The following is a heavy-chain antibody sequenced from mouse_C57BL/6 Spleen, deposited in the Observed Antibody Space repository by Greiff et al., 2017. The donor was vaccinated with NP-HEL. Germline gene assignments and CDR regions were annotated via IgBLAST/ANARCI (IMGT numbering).Heavy chain of an antibody. V-gene: IGHV5-12*01. CDR3: ARPHYYGSSYPYWYFDV. J-gene: IGHJ1*03. CDR1: GFTFSDYY. CDR2: ISNGGGST. D-gene: IGHD1-1*01. Sequence: EVQVVESGGGLVQPGGSLKLSCAASGFTFSDYYMYWVRQTPEKRLEWVAYISNGGGSTYYPDTVKGRFTISRDNAKNTLYLQMSRLKSEDTAMYYCARPHYYGSSYPYWYFDVWGTGTTVTVSS.